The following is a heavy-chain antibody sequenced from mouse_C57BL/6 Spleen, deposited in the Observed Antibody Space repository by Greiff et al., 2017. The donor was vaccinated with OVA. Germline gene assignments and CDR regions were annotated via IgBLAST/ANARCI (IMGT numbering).Heavy chain of an antibody. D-gene: IGHD4-1*01. CDR2: IHPNSGST. CDR3: ARKWDERYYYAMDY. CDR1: GYTFTSYW. V-gene: IGHV1-64*01. J-gene: IGHJ4*01. Sequence: QVQLQQPGAELVKPGASVKLSCKASGYTFTSYWMHWVKQRPGQGLEWIGMIHPNSGSTNYNEKFKSKATLTVDKSSSTAYMQLSSLTSEDSAVYYCARKWDERYYYAMDYWGQGTSVTVSS.